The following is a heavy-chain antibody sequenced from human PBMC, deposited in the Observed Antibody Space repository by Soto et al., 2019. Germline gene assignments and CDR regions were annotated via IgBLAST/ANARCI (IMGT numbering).Heavy chain of an antibody. V-gene: IGHV4-39*01. CDR1: GGSIDTNGYY. Sequence: SETLSLTCIVSGGSIDTNGYYWAWIRQPPGKGLEWIGSISYSGTTYYNSSLKSRVIISSDMSMNQFSLRLTSVTAADTAVYSCAGHPSGFYESWGQGTLVTVSS. CDR3: AGHPSGFYES. J-gene: IGHJ5*02. CDR2: ISYSGTT. D-gene: IGHD3-3*01.